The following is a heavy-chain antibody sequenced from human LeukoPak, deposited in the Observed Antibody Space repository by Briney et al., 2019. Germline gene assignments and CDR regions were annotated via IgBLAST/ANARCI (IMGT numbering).Heavy chain of an antibody. D-gene: IGHD2-2*02. Sequence: SETLSLTCTVSGGSISSRSYYWGWIRQPPGKGLEWIGSIYYSGSTNYNPSLKSRVTISVDTSKNQFSLKVSSVTAADTAVYYCARGPYCSSTSCYTFDSWGQGTLVTVSS. CDR2: IYYSGST. J-gene: IGHJ4*02. V-gene: IGHV4-39*07. CDR1: GGSISSRSYY. CDR3: ARGPYCSSTSCYTFDS.